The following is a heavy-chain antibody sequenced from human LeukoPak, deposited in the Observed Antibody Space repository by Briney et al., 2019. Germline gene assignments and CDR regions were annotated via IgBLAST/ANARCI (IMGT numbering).Heavy chain of an antibody. CDR3: AKDLFIVGATSPAFDI. CDR1: GFTFSSYA. V-gene: IGHV3-23*01. CDR2: ISGSSSST. D-gene: IGHD1-26*01. J-gene: IGHJ3*02. Sequence: GGSLRLSCAASGFTFSSYAMSWVRQAPGKGLEWVSAISGSSSSTYYADSVKGRFTISRDNSKNTLYLQMNSLRAEDTAVYYCAKDLFIVGATSPAFDIWGQGTMVTVSS.